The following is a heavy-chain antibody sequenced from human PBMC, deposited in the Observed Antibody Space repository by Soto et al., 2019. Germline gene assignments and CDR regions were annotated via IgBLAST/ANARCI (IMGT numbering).Heavy chain of an antibody. V-gene: IGHV3-23*01. D-gene: IGHD2-21*02. J-gene: IGHJ3*01. Sequence: GGSLRLSCAASGFTFNTYAMNWVRQAPGKGLEWVASISGSGGTTYYADSVKGRFTVSRDTSKNTLFLQMNSLSAEDTAVYYCAKGFIVEVTAIRPDDNFDVWGQGTMVTVSS. CDR1: GFTFNTYA. CDR2: ISGSGGTT. CDR3: AKGFIVEVTAIRPDDNFDV.